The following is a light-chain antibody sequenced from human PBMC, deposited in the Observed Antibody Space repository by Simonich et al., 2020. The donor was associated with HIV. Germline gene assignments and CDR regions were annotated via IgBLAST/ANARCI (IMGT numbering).Light chain of an antibody. CDR2: DAS. Sequence: EIVLTQSPGTLYLSPGERATPPCRASQSVSSSYLAWYQQKPGLAARLLFYDASSRATGIPNRFDGSGSGTYFTLTISRLEPEEFAMYYCQQYGSSPPRLTIGGGTKLEIK. CDR3: QQYGSSPPRLT. V-gene: IGKV3D-20*01. J-gene: IGKJ4*01. CDR1: QSVSSSY.